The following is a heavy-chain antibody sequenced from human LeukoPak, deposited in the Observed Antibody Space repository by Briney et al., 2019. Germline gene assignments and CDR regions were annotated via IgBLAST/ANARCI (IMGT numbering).Heavy chain of an antibody. CDR2: ISYDGSNK. V-gene: IGHV3-30-3*01. CDR3: ACEENSSGYSFDY. Sequence: GGSLRLSCAASGFTFTSYAMSWVRQAPGKGLEWVAVISYDGSNKYYADSVKGRFTISRDNSKNTLYLQMNSLRAADTAVYYCACEENSSGYSFDYWGQGTLVTVSS. J-gene: IGHJ4*02. D-gene: IGHD3-22*01. CDR1: GFTFTSYA.